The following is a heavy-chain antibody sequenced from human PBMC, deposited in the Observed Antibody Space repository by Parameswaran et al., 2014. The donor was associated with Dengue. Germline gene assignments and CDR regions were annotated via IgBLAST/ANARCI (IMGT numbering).Heavy chain of an antibody. CDR1: GFTFSTYW. Sequence: GSRLKISCAASGFTFSTYWMTWVRQAPGKGLEWVAVISYDGSNKYYADSVKGRFTISRDNSKNALYLQMNSLRAEDTAVYYCAKDQAWELPLNAFDIWGQGTMVTVSS. V-gene: IGHV3-30*18. CDR2: ISYDGSNK. D-gene: IGHD1-26*01. J-gene: IGHJ3*02. CDR3: AKDQAWELPLNAFDI.